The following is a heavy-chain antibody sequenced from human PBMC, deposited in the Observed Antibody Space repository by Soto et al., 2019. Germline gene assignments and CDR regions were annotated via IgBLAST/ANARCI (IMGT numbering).Heavy chain of an antibody. D-gene: IGHD3-16*02. CDR1: GFSLNDARVG. CDR2: LFSNDEK. Sequence: HVALKESGPVLVKPTETLTLTCTVSGFSLNDARVGVSWIRQPPGRALEWLAHLFSNDEKSYSTSLYNRLTISKDTSKSQVVLTMTNMGPVDTATYFCARIQDYVWGSYPYDVWGQGSLVTVSS. V-gene: IGHV2-26*01. CDR3: ARIQDYVWGSYPYDV. J-gene: IGHJ4*02.